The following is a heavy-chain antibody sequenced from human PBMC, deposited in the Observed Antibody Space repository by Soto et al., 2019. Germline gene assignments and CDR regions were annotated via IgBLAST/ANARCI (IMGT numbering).Heavy chain of an antibody. V-gene: IGHV3-30-3*01. CDR3: ARSHVRDFDY. CDR1: GFTFSSYA. CDR2: ISYDGSNK. D-gene: IGHD3-16*01. J-gene: IGHJ4*02. Sequence: QVQLVESGGGVVQPGRSLRLSCAASGFTFSSYAMHWVRQAPGKGLEWVAVISYDGSNKYYADSVKGRFTISRDNSKNTLYLQMYSLRAEDTAVYYCARSHVRDFDYWGQGTLVTVSS.